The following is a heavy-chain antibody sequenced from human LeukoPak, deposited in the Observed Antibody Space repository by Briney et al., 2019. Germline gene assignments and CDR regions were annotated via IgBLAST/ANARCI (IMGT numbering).Heavy chain of an antibody. CDR3: WKASWVSSADAVL. J-gene: IGHJ4*02. D-gene: IGHD3-16*01. CDR2: LRGNGDT. CDR1: GFTFSSYA. Sequence: PGGSLRLSCAASGFTFSSYAMSWVREAPARGLEWVSSLRGNGDTFYADSVKGRFTLSREESSNKVYLLLNNLRGADTAIYYCWKASWVSSADAVLWGQGTVVTVSS. V-gene: IGHV3-23*01.